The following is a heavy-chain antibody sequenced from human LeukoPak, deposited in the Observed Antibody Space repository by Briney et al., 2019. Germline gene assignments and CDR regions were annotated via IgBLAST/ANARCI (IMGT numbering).Heavy chain of an antibody. D-gene: IGHD4-23*01. CDR3: ARAHYGGNSGSGFDY. V-gene: IGHV3-30*04. CDR1: GFTFSSYA. Sequence: PGGSLRLSCAASGFTFSSYAMHWVRQAPGKGLEWVAVISYDGSNKYYADSVKGRFTISRDNSKNTLYLQMNSLRSEDTAVYYCARAHYGGNSGSGFDYWGQGTLVTVSS. J-gene: IGHJ4*02. CDR2: ISYDGSNK.